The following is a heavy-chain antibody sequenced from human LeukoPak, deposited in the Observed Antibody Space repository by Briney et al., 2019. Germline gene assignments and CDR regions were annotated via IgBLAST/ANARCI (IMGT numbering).Heavy chain of an antibody. CDR1: GFTFSSYW. V-gene: IGHV3-7*01. D-gene: IGHD5-18*01. CDR3: ARGYSYGASGFDY. J-gene: IGHJ4*02. CDR2: IKQDGSEK. Sequence: PGGSLRLSCAASGFTFSSYWMSWVRQAPGKGLEWVANIKQDGSEKYYVDSVKGRFTISRDNAKNSLYLQMNSLRAEDTAVYYCARGYSYGASGFDYWGQGTLVTVSS.